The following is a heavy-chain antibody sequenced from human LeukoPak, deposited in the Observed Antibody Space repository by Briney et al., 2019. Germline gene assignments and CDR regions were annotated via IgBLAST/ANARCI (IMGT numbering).Heavy chain of an antibody. J-gene: IGHJ4*02. D-gene: IGHD4-17*01. Sequence: PSETLSLTCAVSDDSITRGNWWSWVRQPPGKGLEWIAEIYHSGSTNYNPSLKRRVSISVDESKKQFSLRLSSLTAADTTVYYCTRNGAYALDSWGQGTLVTVSS. CDR3: TRNGAYALDS. CDR1: DDSITRGNW. V-gene: IGHV4-4*02. CDR2: IYHSGST.